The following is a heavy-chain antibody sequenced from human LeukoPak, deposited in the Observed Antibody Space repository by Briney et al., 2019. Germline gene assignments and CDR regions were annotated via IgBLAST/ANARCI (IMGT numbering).Heavy chain of an antibody. CDR1: GFTFSSYA. J-gene: IGHJ4*02. CDR3: ARDRAIAAAGLDY. D-gene: IGHD6-13*01. Sequence: PGGSLRLSSAASGFTFSSYAMHWVRQAPGKGLEWVAVISYDGSNKYYADSVKGRFTISRDNSKNTLYLQMNSLRAEDTAVYYCARDRAIAAAGLDYWGQGTLVTVSS. CDR2: ISYDGSNK. V-gene: IGHV3-30-3*01.